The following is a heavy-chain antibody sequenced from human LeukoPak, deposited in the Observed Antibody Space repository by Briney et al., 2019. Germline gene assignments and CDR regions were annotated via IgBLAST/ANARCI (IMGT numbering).Heavy chain of an antibody. D-gene: IGHD3-22*01. CDR2: IYTSGST. CDR1: GGSISSYY. CDR3: ARTYYYDSSGVLYFDY. Sequence: PSETLSLTCTVSGGSISSYYWSWIRQPAGKGLEWIGGIYTSGSTNYNPSLKSRVTMSVDTSKNQFSLKLSSVTAADTAVYYCARTYYYDSSGVLYFDYWGQGTLVTVSS. J-gene: IGHJ4*02. V-gene: IGHV4-4*07.